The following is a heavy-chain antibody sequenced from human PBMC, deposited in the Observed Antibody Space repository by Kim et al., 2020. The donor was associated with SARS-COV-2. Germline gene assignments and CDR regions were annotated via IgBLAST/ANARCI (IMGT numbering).Heavy chain of an antibody. Sequence: SETLSLTCTVSGGSISSGGYYWSWIRQHPGKGLEWIGYIYYSGSTYYNPSLKSRVTISVDTSKNQFSLKLSSVTAADTAVYYCAASDLYYYYYGMDVWGQGTTVTVSS. CDR3: AASDLYYYYYGMDV. V-gene: IGHV4-31*03. CDR2: IYYSGST. D-gene: IGHD2-21*02. CDR1: GGSISSGGYY. J-gene: IGHJ6*02.